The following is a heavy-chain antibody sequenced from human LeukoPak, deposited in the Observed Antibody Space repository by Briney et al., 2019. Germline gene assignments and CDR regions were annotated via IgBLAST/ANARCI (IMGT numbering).Heavy chain of an antibody. CDR3: AREYYYDSSVWGHDAFDI. CDR2: IWYDGSNK. Sequence: GRSLRLSCAASGFTFSSYGMHWVRQAPGKGLEWVAVIWYDGSNKYYADSVKGRFTISRDNSKNTLYLQMNSLRAEDTAVYYCAREYYYDSSVWGHDAFDIWGQGTMVTVSS. CDR1: GFTFSSYG. D-gene: IGHD3-22*01. V-gene: IGHV3-33*01. J-gene: IGHJ3*02.